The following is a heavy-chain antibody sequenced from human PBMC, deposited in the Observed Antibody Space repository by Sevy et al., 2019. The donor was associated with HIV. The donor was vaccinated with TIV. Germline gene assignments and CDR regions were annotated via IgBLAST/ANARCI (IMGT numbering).Heavy chain of an antibody. D-gene: IGHD3-22*01. J-gene: IGHJ6*02. CDR2: INWNGGST. Sequence: GGSLRLSCAASGFTFDDYGMSWVRQAPGKGLEWVSGINWNGGSTGYADSVKGRFTISRDNAKNSLYLQMNSLRAEDTALYYCARVGVVVNLLYYYYGMDVWGQRTTVTVSS. CDR3: ARVGVVVNLLYYYYGMDV. CDR1: GFTFDDYG. V-gene: IGHV3-20*04.